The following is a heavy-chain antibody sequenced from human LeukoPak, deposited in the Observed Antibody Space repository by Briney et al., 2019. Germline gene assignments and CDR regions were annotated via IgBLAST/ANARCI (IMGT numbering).Heavy chain of an antibody. V-gene: IGHV4-59*01. CDR2: VFYSGYA. CDR3: AKEADRADAFDI. Sequence: SETLSLTCTVSNDSLGTSYWSWLRQPPGKRLEWIGNVFYSGYANYNPSLKSRVTTSIDTSKNQFSLSLTSVSAADTAVYYCAKEADRADAFDIWGQGTMVTVSS. J-gene: IGHJ3*02. D-gene: IGHD3-10*01. CDR1: NDSLGTSY.